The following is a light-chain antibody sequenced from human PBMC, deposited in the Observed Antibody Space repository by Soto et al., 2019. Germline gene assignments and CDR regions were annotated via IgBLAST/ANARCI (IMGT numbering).Light chain of an antibody. CDR1: SSDVGNYDY. CDR3: RSYAGSFFPYF. J-gene: IGLJ1*01. Sequence: QSALTQPRSVSGSPGQSVTLSCAGTSSDVGNYDYVSWYQQHPGMAPKLIIYDVNKRPSGVPDRFSGSKSGNTASLTISGPQADAQAHYYCRSYAGSFFPYFFGSGSKVTVL. V-gene: IGLV2-11*01. CDR2: DVN.